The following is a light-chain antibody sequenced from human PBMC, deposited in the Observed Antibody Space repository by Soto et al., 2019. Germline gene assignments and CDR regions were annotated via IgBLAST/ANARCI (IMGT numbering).Light chain of an antibody. CDR3: HQYSDWPYT. J-gene: IGKJ2*01. Sequence: EIVMTQSPVTLSVSPGERAALSCRASQSVGGYLAWYQQKPGQAPRLVIHGASTRATGIPPRFSGSGSGTEFPLTISSLQSEDLAVYYCHQYSDWPYTFGQGTKLEIK. CDR2: GAS. CDR1: QSVGGY. V-gene: IGKV3-15*01.